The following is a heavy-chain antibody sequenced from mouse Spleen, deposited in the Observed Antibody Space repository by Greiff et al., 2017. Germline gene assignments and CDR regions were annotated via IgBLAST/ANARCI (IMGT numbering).Heavy chain of an antibody. CDR2: INSNGGST. V-gene: IGHV5-6-3*01. J-gene: IGHJ1*01. D-gene: IGHD1-2*01. CDR1: GFTFSSYG. CDR3: AREGSYYYGYSYWYFDV. Sequence: EVKVVESGGGLVQPGGSLKLSCAASGFTFSSYGVSWVRQTPDKRLELVATINSNGGSTYYPDSVKGRFTISRDNAKNTLYLQMSSLKSEDTAMYYCAREGSYYYGYSYWYFDVWGAGTTVTVSS.